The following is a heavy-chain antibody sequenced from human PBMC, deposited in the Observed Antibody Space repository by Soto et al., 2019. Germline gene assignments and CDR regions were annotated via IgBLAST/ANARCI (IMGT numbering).Heavy chain of an antibody. CDR2: ISGSGGST. CDR1: GFAFSSYA. J-gene: IGHJ4*02. D-gene: IGHD3-22*01. V-gene: IGHV3-23*01. CDR3: AKDKGGYYYYYFDY. Sequence: GGSLRLYCAASGFAFSSYAMSRVRHALGKGLAWVSAISGSGGSTYYADSVKGRFTISRDNSKNTLYLQMNSLRAEDTAVYYCAKDKGGYYYYYFDYWGQGTLVTVSS.